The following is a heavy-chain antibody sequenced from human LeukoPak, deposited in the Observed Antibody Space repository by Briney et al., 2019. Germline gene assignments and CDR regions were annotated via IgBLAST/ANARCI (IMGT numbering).Heavy chain of an antibody. CDR2: ISSSGSAI. J-gene: IGHJ4*02. V-gene: IGHV3-48*03. CDR1: GFTFSSYA. Sequence: QAGGSLRLSCAASGFTFSSYAMSWVRQAPGKGLEWISYISSSGSAIYYADSVKGRFTISRDNAKNSLYLQMNSLRAEDTAVYYCARDYNFDYWGQGTLVTVSS. CDR3: ARDYNFDY.